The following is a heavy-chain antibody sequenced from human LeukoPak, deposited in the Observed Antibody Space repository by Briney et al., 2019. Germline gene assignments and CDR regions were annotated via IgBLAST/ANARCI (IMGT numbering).Heavy chain of an antibody. Sequence: PGGSLRLSCGASGFTFGSYAMTWVRQAPGKGLEWVSSISSSSSYIYYADSVKGRFTTSRDNAKNSLYLQMNSLRAEDTAVYYCARDDRNEDGYNYGDYWGQGTLVTVSS. CDR2: ISSSSSYI. V-gene: IGHV3-21*01. CDR1: GFTFGSYA. J-gene: IGHJ4*02. D-gene: IGHD5-24*01. CDR3: ARDDRNEDGYNYGDY.